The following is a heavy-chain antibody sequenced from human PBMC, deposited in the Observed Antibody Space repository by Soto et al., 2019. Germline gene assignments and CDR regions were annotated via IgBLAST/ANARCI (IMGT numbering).Heavy chain of an antibody. V-gene: IGHV4-59*01. D-gene: IGHD3-9*01. Sequence: SETLSLTCTVSGGSISNYYWTWVRQPPGKGLGWIGYVYHSGSTNYNPSLESRVTISIDASKNQFSLKMKSVSAADTAVYYCVRDYLLTGFDPWGQGALVTVSS. J-gene: IGHJ5*02. CDR1: GGSISNYY. CDR2: VYHSGST. CDR3: VRDYLLTGFDP.